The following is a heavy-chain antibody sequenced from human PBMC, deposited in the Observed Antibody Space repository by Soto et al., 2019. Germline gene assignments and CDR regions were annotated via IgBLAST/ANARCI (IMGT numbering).Heavy chain of an antibody. J-gene: IGHJ6*03. CDR2: FIPDLGIT. D-gene: IGHD6-25*01. CDR1: GDTFSRYT. Sequence: QVQLVQSGAEVKKPGSSVKVSCKASGDTFSRYTITWVRQAPGHGREWMGRFIPDLGITNYAQKFQGRLTITAEKSVSTAYVELSSLRSDDTAVYYCARDPPREYRGSYGYYMDFWGRGTTVTVSS. CDR3: ARDPPREYRGSYGYYMDF. V-gene: IGHV1-69*08.